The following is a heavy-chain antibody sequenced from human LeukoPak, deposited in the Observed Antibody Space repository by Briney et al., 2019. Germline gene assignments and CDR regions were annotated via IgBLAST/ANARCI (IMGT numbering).Heavy chain of an antibody. CDR2: MNPNSGNT. CDR1: GYTFTSYD. Sequence: ASVKVSCKASGYTFTSYDINWVRQATGQGLEWMGWMNPNSGNTGYAQKFQGRVTMTRNTSISTAYMELSSLRSEDTAVYYCAKDPDSSSWFIDYGMDVWGQGTTVTVSS. J-gene: IGHJ6*02. D-gene: IGHD6-13*01. CDR3: AKDPDSSSWFIDYGMDV. V-gene: IGHV1-8*01.